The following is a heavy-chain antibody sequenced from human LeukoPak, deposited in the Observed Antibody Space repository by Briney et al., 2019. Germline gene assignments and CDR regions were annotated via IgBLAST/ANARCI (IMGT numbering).Heavy chain of an antibody. J-gene: IGHJ4*02. CDR3: ARRAGAYSHPYDY. V-gene: IGHV3-30*02. CDR1: GFTFSSYG. Sequence: GGSLRLSCAASGFTFSSYGMHWVRQAPGKGLDWVAFIRYDGRNKYYADSVKGRFTISRDNSKNTLYLQMNSLRAEDTAVYYCARRAGAYSHPYDYWGQGPLVTVSS. CDR2: IRYDGRNK. D-gene: IGHD4/OR15-4a*01.